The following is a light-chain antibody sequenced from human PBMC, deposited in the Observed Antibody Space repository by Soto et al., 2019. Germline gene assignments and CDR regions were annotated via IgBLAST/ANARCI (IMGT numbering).Light chain of an antibody. Sequence: AIQLTQSPSSLSASVGDRVTITCRASQGINSALAWYQHKPGQAPKLLMYDGSTLEGGVPSRFSGRKSGTDYTRTISSPQPEDFATYYCQQFDTYPRTFGPGTKVETK. V-gene: IGKV1-13*02. CDR1: QGINSA. J-gene: IGKJ3*01. CDR3: QQFDTYPRT. CDR2: DGS.